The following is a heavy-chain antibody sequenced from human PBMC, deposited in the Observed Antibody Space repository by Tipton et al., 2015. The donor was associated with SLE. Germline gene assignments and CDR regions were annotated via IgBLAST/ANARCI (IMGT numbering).Heavy chain of an antibody. Sequence: LRLSCAVYGGSFTGYYWRWIRQPPGKGLEWIGEISHGGSTNYNPSLKSRVTISIDTSKNQFSLKLNSVTAADTAVYYCARHRLDYDYVWGSYRYFDYWGQGILVTVSS. V-gene: IGHV4-34*01. CDR2: ISHGGST. CDR3: ARHRLDYDYVWGSYRYFDY. J-gene: IGHJ4*02. D-gene: IGHD3-16*02. CDR1: GGSFTGYY.